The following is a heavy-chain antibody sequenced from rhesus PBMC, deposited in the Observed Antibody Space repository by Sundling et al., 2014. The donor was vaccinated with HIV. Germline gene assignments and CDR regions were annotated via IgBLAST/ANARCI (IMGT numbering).Heavy chain of an antibody. J-gene: IGHJ4*01. CDR3: ARHRGGWYYFDY. D-gene: IGHD6-37*01. CDR1: GFTFSDYY. V-gene: IGHV3-116*02. CDR2: IRHKSNGGTA. Sequence: EVRLVESGGDLVQPGGSLRLSCEASGFTFSDYYMSWVRQAPGKGPEWVGFIRHKSNGGTAEYAASVKGRFTISRDDSKNIASLQMNSLKIEDTAVYYCARHRGGWYYFDYWSQGVLVTVSS.